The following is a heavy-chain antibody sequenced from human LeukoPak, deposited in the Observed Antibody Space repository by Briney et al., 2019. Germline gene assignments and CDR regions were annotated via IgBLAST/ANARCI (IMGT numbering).Heavy chain of an antibody. CDR3: ARDFSWTGDYYYYGMDV. D-gene: IGHD3/OR15-3a*01. J-gene: IGHJ6*02. CDR1: GGTFSSYA. V-gene: IGHV1-69*04. Sequence: ASVKVSCKASGGTFSSYAISWVRQAPGQGLEWMGRIIPILGIANYAQKFQGRVTITADKSTSTAYMELSSLRSEDTAVYYCARDFSWTGDYYYYGMDVWGQGTTVTASS. CDR2: IIPILGIA.